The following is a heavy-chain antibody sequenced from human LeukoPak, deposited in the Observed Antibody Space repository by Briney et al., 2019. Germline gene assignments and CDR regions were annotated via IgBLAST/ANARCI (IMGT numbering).Heavy chain of an antibody. CDR1: GFTFSSYA. CDR2: ISYDGSNK. Sequence: GGSLRLSCAASGFTFSSYAMHWVRQAPGKGLEWVAVISYDGSNKYYADSVKGRFTISRDNSKNTLYLQMNSLRAEDSAVYYCAKDIQAWPRFPDYWGQGPLVTVSS. V-gene: IGHV3-30-3*01. J-gene: IGHJ4*02. D-gene: IGHD5-12*01. CDR3: AKDIQAWPRFPDY.